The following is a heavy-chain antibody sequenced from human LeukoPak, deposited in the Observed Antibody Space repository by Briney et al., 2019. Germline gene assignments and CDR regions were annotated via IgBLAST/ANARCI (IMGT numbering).Heavy chain of an antibody. J-gene: IGHJ6*02. D-gene: IGHD1-26*01. Sequence: SETLSLTCTVSGGSISSGDYFWSWIRQPPGKGLEWIGYIFYSGSTYYDPSLKSRVTISVDMSKNQFSLNVSSVTAADTAVYYCARELRGARYYYGMDVWGQGTTVTVSS. CDR2: IFYSGST. V-gene: IGHV4-30-4*01. CDR1: GGSISSGDYF. CDR3: ARELRGARYYYGMDV.